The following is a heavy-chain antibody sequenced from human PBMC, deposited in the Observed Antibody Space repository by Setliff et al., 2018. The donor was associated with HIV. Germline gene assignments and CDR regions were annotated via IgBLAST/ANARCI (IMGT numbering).Heavy chain of an antibody. CDR2: IIPIYGTP. D-gene: IGHD3-9*01. CDR1: GGTFSSYA. CDR3: ATSPRGTYYDILSGRPRGWFDP. V-gene: IGHV1-69*13. Sequence: SVRVSCKASGGTFSSYAITWVRQAPGQGPEWMGGIIPIYGTPNYAQRFQGRVTITADESTSTAYMDLSSLTSDDTAVYYCATSPRGTYYDILSGRPRGWFDPWGQGTLVTAPQ. J-gene: IGHJ5*02.